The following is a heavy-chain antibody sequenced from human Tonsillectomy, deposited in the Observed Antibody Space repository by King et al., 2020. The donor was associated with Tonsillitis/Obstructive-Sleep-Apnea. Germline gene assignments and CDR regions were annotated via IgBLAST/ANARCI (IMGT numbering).Heavy chain of an antibody. CDR2: IYYSGST. D-gene: IGHD6-6*01. Sequence: QLQESGPGLVKPSETLSLTCTVSGGSISSSSYYWGWIRQPPGKGLEWIGSIYYSGSTYYNPSLKKRVTISVDTSKNQFSLKLSSVTAADTAVYYCACQYSSSAGDYWGQGTLVTVSS. J-gene: IGHJ4*02. CDR3: ACQYSSSAGDY. CDR1: GGSISSSSYY. V-gene: IGHV4-39*01.